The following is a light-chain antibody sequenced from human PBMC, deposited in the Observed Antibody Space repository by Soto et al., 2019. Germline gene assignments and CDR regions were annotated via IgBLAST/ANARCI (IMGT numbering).Light chain of an antibody. J-gene: IGKJ2*01. CDR1: ESVRNNS. CDR2: GAS. CDR3: HHYGYGADT. Sequence: ELVLTQSPGTLSLSPGVRATLSCRASESVRNNSLAWYQQHSGQAPRLLIFGASSRATGIPDRFTGSGSGADFSLTISRLEPEDSAVYFCHHYGYGADTFGQGTKLEIK. V-gene: IGKV3-20*01.